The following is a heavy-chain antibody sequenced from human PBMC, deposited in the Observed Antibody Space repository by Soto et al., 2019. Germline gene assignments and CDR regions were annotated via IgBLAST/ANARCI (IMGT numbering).Heavy chain of an antibody. J-gene: IGHJ5*02. Sequence: ASLKVSCKAAGWTFTNNDVTGVRQATGQGLEWMGWMNPGSGDTGYAQKFQGRVTMTRNISIATAYMELSSLRSEDTAIYYCARMASFGSLNWFDPWGQGTLVTVSS. D-gene: IGHD5-18*01. CDR1: GWTFTNND. CDR3: ARMASFGSLNWFDP. CDR2: MNPGSGDT. V-gene: IGHV1-8*01.